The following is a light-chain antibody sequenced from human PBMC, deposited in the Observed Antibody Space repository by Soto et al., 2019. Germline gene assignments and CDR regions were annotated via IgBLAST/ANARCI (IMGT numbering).Light chain of an antibody. CDR1: QGISSL. V-gene: IGKV3-15*01. J-gene: IGKJ5*01. CDR3: QQYYDWPIT. CDR2: AAS. Sequence: EIVLTQSPATLSVSPGERATLSCRASQGISSLLAWYQQKPGQAPRLLIYAASTRAAGIPARFSGSGSGTDFSLTISSLQSEDFAAYYCQQYYDWPITFGQGTRLDIK.